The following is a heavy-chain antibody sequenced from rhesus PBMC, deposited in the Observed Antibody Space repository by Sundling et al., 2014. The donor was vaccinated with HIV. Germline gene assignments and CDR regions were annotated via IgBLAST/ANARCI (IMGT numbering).Heavy chain of an antibody. CDR3: AVTYNSLLDY. Sequence: EVQLVQSGAEVKKPGASVKISCKTSGFTFTNYYLHWVRQAPGKGLEWMGLIDPENGETDYAQNFQDRVTITADTSTATAYMEFSSLRSEDTAVYYCAVTYNSLLDYWGQGVLVTVSS. CDR2: IDPENGET. V-gene: IGHV1-111*02. CDR1: GFTFTNYY. D-gene: IGHD2-39*01. J-gene: IGHJ4*01.